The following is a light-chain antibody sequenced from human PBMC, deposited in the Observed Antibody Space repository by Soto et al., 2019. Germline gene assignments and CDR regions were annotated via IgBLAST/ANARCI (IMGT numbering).Light chain of an antibody. CDR1: SSDVGGYNF. CDR3: SSYTSSYTDV. J-gene: IGLJ1*01. Sequence: QSALTQPASVSGSPGQSVTISCAGTSSDVGGYNFVSWYQQHPGKAPQLMIYDVSSRPSGVSHRFSGSKSGNTASLTISGLQAEDEADYYCSSYTSSYTDVFGTGTKLTVL. CDR2: DVS. V-gene: IGLV2-14*03.